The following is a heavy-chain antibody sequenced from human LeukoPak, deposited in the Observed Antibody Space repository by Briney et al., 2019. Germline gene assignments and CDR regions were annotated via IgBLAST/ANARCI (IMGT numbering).Heavy chain of an antibody. D-gene: IGHD4-17*01. CDR3: ARSISTVTTYDY. CDR1: GGSISSSSYY. V-gene: IGHV4-39*01. Sequence: SETLSLTCTVSGGSISSSSYYWGWIRQPPGKGLEWIGSIYYSGSTYYNPSLKSRVTISVDTSKNQFPRKLSSVTAADTAVYYCARSISTVTTYDYWGQGTLVTVSS. CDR2: IYYSGST. J-gene: IGHJ4*02.